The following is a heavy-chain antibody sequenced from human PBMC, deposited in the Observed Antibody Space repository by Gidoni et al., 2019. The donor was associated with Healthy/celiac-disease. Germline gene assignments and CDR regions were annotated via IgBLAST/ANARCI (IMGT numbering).Heavy chain of an antibody. CDR3: ARAGDSGSYNDY. V-gene: IGHV4-59*01. CDR2: IYYSGIN. Sequence: QVQLQESGPGLVKPSETLSLTCTVSGGSISSYYWSWIRQPPGKGLEWIGYIYYSGINNYNPSLKSRVTISVDTSKNQFSLKLSSVTAADTAVYYCARAGDSGSYNDYWGQGTLVTVSS. J-gene: IGHJ4*02. D-gene: IGHD1-26*01. CDR1: GGSISSYY.